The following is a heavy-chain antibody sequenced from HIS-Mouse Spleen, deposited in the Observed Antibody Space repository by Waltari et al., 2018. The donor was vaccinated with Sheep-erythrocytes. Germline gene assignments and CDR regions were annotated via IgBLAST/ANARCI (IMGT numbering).Heavy chain of an antibody. Sequence: EVQLLASGGGLLQPGGSLKRSCAASGVTCRSNNMRWVRQAPGKGLGWVSVIYSGGSTYYADSVKGRFTISRDNSKNTLYLQMNSLRAEDTAVYYCARGGWYYFDYWGQGTLVTVSS. CDR2: IYSGGST. J-gene: IGHJ4*02. CDR1: GVTCRSNN. CDR3: ARGGWYYFDY. D-gene: IGHD6-19*01. V-gene: IGHV3-53*01.